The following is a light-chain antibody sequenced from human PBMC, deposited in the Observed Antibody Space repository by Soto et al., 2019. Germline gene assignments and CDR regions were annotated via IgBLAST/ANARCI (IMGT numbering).Light chain of an antibody. V-gene: IGKV3-15*01. CDR3: QQYNNWPPTWT. Sequence: EIVLTQSPGTLSLSPGERATLSCRASQSVSSNLAWYQQKPGQAPRLLIYGASTRATGIPARFSGSGSGTEFTLTISSLQSEDFVVYFCQQYNNWPPTWTFGQGTKVDIK. J-gene: IGKJ1*01. CDR2: GAS. CDR1: QSVSSN.